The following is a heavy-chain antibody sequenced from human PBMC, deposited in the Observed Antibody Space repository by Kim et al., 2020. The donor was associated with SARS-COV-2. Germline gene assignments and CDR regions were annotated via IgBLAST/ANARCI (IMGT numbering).Heavy chain of an antibody. Sequence: DAVKGRFAISRDNSKNTLYLQMNSLRAEDTAVYYCTKCGGFQSGSYYSTYWGQGTLVTVSS. CDR3: TKCGGFQSGSYYSTY. D-gene: IGHD3-10*01. V-gene: IGHV3-23*01. J-gene: IGHJ4*02.